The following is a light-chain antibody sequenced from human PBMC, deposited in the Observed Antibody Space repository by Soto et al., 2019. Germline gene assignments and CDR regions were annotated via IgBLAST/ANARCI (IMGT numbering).Light chain of an antibody. CDR3: QQHNDWPT. CDR1: QTVTTN. Sequence: EIVLTQSPGTLSLSPGETATLSCRASQTVTTNYLAWYQQKPDQAPRLLIYGVSTRATGIPARFSGSGSETEFILTISSVESEDFAIYYCQQHNDWPTFGQGTRLEIK. J-gene: IGKJ5*01. V-gene: IGKV3-15*01. CDR2: GVS.